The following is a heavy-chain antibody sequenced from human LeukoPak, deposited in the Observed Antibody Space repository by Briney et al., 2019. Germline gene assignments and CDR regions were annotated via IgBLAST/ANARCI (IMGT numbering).Heavy chain of an antibody. CDR2: IYHSGST. J-gene: IGHJ4*02. Sequence: SETLSLTCTVSGYSISSAYYWGWIRQPPGKGLEWIGSIYHSGSTYYNPSLKSRVTISVDTSKNQFSLKLSSVTAADTAVYYCARDVYYYGSGSLGPFDYWGQATLVTVSS. CDR3: ARDVYYYGSGSLGPFDY. V-gene: IGHV4-38-2*02. CDR1: GYSISSAYY. D-gene: IGHD3-10*01.